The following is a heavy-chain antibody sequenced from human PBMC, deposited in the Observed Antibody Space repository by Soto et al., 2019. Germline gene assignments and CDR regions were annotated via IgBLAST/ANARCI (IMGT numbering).Heavy chain of an antibody. CDR3: ARDSPYSSSWSYIDY. CDR1: GFTFSDYS. CDR2: ITSTGSYI. V-gene: IGHV3-21*01. D-gene: IGHD6-13*01. Sequence: EVQLVESGGGLVKPGGSLRVSCAASGFTFSDYSMNWVRQAPGKGLEWLSSITSTGSYIYYADSVKGRFTISRDNAGSSLFLQMNSLRAEDTAMYYCARDSPYSSSWSYIDYWGQGTLVTVSS. J-gene: IGHJ4*02.